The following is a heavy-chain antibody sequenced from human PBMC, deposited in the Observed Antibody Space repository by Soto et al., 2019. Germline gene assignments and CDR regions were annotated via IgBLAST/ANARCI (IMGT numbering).Heavy chain of an antibody. Sequence: PGGSLRLSCAASGFTFSSYAMHWVRQAPGKGLEWVSFISYDGSNKYYADSVKVRFTISIDNSKNTLYLQMNSLRAEDTAVYYCARVGIVGASMGAFYXWGQGTMVTVS. V-gene: IGHV3-30-3*01. J-gene: IGHJ3*02. CDR1: GFTFSSYA. CDR3: ARVGIVGASMGAFYX. CDR2: ISYDGSNK. D-gene: IGHD1-26*01.